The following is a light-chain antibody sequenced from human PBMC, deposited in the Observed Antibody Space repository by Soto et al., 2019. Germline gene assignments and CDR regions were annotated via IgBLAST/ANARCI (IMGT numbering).Light chain of an antibody. Sequence: QSALTQPTSASGSPGQSVAISCTGTSSDVGGYNYVSWYQHHPGKAPKLMIYEVTKRPSGVPDRFSGSKSGNTASLTVSGLQAEDEADYYCSSHAGINNVVFGGGTKLTVL. CDR2: EVT. J-gene: IGLJ3*02. V-gene: IGLV2-8*01. CDR1: SSDVGGYNY. CDR3: SSHAGINNVV.